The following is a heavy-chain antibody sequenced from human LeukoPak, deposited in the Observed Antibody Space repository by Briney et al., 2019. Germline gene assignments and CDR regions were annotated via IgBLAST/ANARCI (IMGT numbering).Heavy chain of an antibody. CDR2: TYTGGGA. CDR3: ARVWELSFDH. Sequence: GGSLRLSCAASGFTFATYAMSWVRQPPGKGLQWVSVTYTGGGAYYADSVKGRFTISRDNSKNTVYLQMNSLRAEDTAVYYCARVWELSFDHWGQGALVTVSS. CDR1: GFTFATYA. D-gene: IGHD1-26*01. J-gene: IGHJ4*02. V-gene: IGHV3-53*01.